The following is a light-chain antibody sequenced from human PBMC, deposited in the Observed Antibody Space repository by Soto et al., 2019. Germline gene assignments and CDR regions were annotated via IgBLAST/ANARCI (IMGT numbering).Light chain of an antibody. V-gene: IGKV1-5*01. CDR2: DAS. Sequence: DIQMTQSPSTPSASVGDRVTITCRASQSIGDSVAWYQQKPGKAPKLLIYDASSLENGVPSRFSGSGSGTEFTLTISSLQPDDFATYYCQHYKMYSPWTFGQGTKVDI. CDR1: QSIGDS. CDR3: QHYKMYSPWT. J-gene: IGKJ1*01.